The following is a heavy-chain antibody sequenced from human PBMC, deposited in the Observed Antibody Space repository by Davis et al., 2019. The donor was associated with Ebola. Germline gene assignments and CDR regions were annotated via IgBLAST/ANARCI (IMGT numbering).Heavy chain of an antibody. CDR1: EYTFTGHY. CDR2: INPNTGGT. J-gene: IGHJ6*02. V-gene: IGHV1-2*06. Sequence: AASVKVSCKASEYTFTGHYIHWVRQAPGQGLEWMGRINPNTGGTNYAQKFQGRVTMTRDTSINTAYMELSRLRSDDTAVYYCARGGFTLMVVPRDYFHGLDVWGQGTKVTVSS. CDR3: ARGGFTLMVVPRDYFHGLDV. D-gene: IGHD2/OR15-2a*01.